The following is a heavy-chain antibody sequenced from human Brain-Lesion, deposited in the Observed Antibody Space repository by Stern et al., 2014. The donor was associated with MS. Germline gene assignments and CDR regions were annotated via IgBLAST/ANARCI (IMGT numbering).Heavy chain of an antibody. CDR1: GFTFDDYA. J-gene: IGHJ4*02. CDR3: ARDITGSSAYFAY. D-gene: IGHD1-14*01. CDR2: ISWNSGTF. Sequence: EVQLVESGGYLVQPGRSLRLSCAAFGFTFDDYAMHWVRQAPGQGLEWVAGISWNSGTFGYADSVKGRFTTSRDNAYSSLYLQMNSLRPEDTALYYCARDITGSSAYFAYWGQGTLVTVSS. V-gene: IGHV3-9*01.